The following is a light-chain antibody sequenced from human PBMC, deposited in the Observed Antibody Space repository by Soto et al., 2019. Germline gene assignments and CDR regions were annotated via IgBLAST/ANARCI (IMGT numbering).Light chain of an antibody. J-gene: IGKJ1*01. Sequence: DIQMTQSPSTLSGSVGDRVTITCRASQTISSWLAWYQQKPGKAPKLLIYKASTLKSGVPSRFSGSGSGTEVTLAVSNLQPDEFATYYCQPYNSYSEAFGQGTKVELK. CDR1: QTISSW. CDR3: QPYNSYSEA. CDR2: KAS. V-gene: IGKV1-5*03.